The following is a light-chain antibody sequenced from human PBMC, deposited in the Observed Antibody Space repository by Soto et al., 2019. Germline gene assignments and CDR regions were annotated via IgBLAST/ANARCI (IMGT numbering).Light chain of an antibody. CDR2: EVT. CDR3: SSYTSSNTQV. Sequence: QSALTQPASVSGSPGQSITISCTGTSSDVGRYNYVSWYQQYPGKAPKLMIYEVTNRPSGVSNRFSGSKSGNTASLTISGLQAEDEADYYCSSYTSSNTQVFGGGTKLTVL. V-gene: IGLV2-14*01. J-gene: IGLJ3*02. CDR1: SSDVGRYNY.